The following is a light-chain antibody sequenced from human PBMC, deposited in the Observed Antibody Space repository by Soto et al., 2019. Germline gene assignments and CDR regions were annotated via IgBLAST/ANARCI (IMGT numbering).Light chain of an antibody. Sequence: DIKLTQSPSFLSASVGDRVTITCRASQGISSYLAWYQQKPGKAPKLLIYAASTFQSEVPSRFSGSGSGTEFTLTISSLQPEDFATDYCQQHNSYPLTFGPGTKVDIK. CDR3: QQHNSYPLT. CDR1: QGISSY. J-gene: IGKJ3*01. CDR2: AAS. V-gene: IGKV1-9*01.